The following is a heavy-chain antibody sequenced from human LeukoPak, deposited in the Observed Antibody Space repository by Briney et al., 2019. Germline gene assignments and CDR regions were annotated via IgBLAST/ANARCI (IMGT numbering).Heavy chain of an antibody. Sequence: ASVKVSCTASGYTFTSYYMHWVRQAPGQGLEWMGIINPSGGSTSYAQKFRGRVTMTRDTSTSTVYMELSSLRSEDTAVYYCARDRDIVVVPAARNWFDPWGQGTLVTVSS. CDR1: GYTFTSYY. V-gene: IGHV1-46*01. D-gene: IGHD2-2*01. CDR2: INPSGGST. J-gene: IGHJ5*02. CDR3: ARDRDIVVVPAARNWFDP.